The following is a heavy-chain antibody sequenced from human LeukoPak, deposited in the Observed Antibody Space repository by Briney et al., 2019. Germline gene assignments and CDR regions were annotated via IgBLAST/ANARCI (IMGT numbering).Heavy chain of an antibody. CDR1: GYTFTGYY. D-gene: IGHD2-15*01. V-gene: IGHV1-2*02. CDR2: INPNSGGT. J-gene: IGHJ3*02. Sequence: ASVEVSCKASGYTFTGYYMHWVRQAPGQGLEWMGWINPNSGGTNYAQKFQGRVTMTRDTSISTAYMELSRLRSDDTAVYYCASVVVVAANDAFDIWGQGTMVTVSS. CDR3: ASVVVVAANDAFDI.